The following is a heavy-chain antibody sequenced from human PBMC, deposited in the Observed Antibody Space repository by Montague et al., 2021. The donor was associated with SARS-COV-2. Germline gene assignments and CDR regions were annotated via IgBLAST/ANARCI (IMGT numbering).Heavy chain of an antibody. D-gene: IGHD6-19*01. Sequence: SLRLSCAASGFTFSSYGMHWVRQAPGKGLEWVAVIWYDGSNKYYADSAKGRFTISRDNSKNALYLQMNSLRAEDTAVYYCAREGSGYSSGWYGYYYYGMDVWGPGTTVTVSS. CDR1: GFTFSSYG. CDR2: IWYDGSNK. CDR3: AREGSGYSSGWYGYYYYGMDV. V-gene: IGHV3-33*01. J-gene: IGHJ6*02.